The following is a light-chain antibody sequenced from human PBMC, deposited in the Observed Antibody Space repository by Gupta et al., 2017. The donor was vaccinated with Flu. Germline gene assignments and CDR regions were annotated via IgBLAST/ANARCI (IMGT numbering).Light chain of an antibody. V-gene: IGKV1-5*03. CDR1: PSISVW. J-gene: IGKJ4*01. CDR3: QQYSSYPLT. Sequence: PSTLSASVGDRVTVTCRASPSISVWLAWFQQKPGKAPKVLIYKTSNLESGVPSSFSGSGSGTEFTLTISSLQPDDSATYYCQQYSSYPLTFGGGTKVEIK. CDR2: KTS.